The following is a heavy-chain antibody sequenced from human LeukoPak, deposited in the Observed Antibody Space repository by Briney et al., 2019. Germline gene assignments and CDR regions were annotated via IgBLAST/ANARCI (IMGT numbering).Heavy chain of an antibody. V-gene: IGHV3-30*03. J-gene: IGHJ4*02. Sequence: GGSLRLSCAASGFTFSNYGMHWVRQAPGKGLEWVAVISYDGSNKYYADSVKGRFTISRDNSKNTLYLQMNSLRAEDTAVYYCARDEQWLALFDYWGQGTLVTVSS. CDR2: ISYDGSNK. D-gene: IGHD6-19*01. CDR3: ARDEQWLALFDY. CDR1: GFTFSNYG.